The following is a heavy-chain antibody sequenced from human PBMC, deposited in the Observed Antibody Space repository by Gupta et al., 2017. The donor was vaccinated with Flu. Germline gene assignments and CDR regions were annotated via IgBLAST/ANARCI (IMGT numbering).Heavy chain of an antibody. CDR1: GGSISSYY. CDR3: ARHAEGPHDAFDI. V-gene: IGHV4-59*08. Sequence: QVQLQESGPGLVKPSETLSLTCTVSGGSISSYYWSWIRQPPGKGLEWIGYIYYSGSTNYNPSLKSRVTISVDTSKNQFSLKLSSVTAADTAVYYCARHAEGPHDAFDIWGQGTMVTVSS. J-gene: IGHJ3*02. CDR2: IYYSGST.